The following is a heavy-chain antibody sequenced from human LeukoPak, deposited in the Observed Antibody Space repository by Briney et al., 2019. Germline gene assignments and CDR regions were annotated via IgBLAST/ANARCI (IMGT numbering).Heavy chain of an antibody. V-gene: IGHV3-23*01. J-gene: IGHJ4*02. CDR3: AKDGGLWVSAHWGDS. Sequence: RGSLRLSCAASGFTFSSYTMSWVRQAPGKGLEWVSTITTSDGNTYYADSVKGRFTVSRDNSKNTLYLQMNSLRAEDTAVYYCAKDGGLWVSAHWGDSWGRGTLVTVSS. CDR1: GFTFSSYT. D-gene: IGHD7-27*01. CDR2: ITTSDGNT.